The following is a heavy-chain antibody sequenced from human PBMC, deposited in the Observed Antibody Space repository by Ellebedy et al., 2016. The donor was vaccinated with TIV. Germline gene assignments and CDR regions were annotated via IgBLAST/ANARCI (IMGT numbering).Heavy chain of an antibody. J-gene: IGHJ4*02. V-gene: IGHV1-2*04. D-gene: IGHD1-26*01. CDR3: ARDGGSYSDFDY. CDR2: INPNSGGT. CDR1: GYSFTGHY. Sequence: AASVKVSCKASGYSFTGHYMHWARQAPGQGLEWMGWINPNSGGTNYAQKFQGWVTMTRDTSISTAYMELSRLRSDDTAVYYCARDGGSYSDFDYWGQGTLVTVSS.